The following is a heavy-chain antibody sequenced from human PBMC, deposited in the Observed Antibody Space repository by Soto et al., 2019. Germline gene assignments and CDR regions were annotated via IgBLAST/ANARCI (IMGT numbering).Heavy chain of an antibody. Sequence: GGSMRLSCAAAGFTISSYWMHWVSQAPGKGLVWVSRIKMDGSSINYADSVKGRFTISRDNAKNTLYLQMNSLRAEDTAVYYCARGGLFAYFFDYWGQGTPVTVSS. CDR2: IKMDGSSI. CDR3: ARGGLFAYFFDY. V-gene: IGHV3-74*01. CDR1: GFTISSYW. J-gene: IGHJ4*02.